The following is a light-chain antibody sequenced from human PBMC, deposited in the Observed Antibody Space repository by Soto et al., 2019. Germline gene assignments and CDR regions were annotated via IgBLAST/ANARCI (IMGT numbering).Light chain of an antibody. CDR3: SSFTSSASLEV. J-gene: IGLJ3*02. CDR1: SSDVGGYNY. Sequence: QSALTQPASVSGSPGQSITISCTGTSSDVGGYNYVSWYQLHPGKAPKLIIYEVTNQPSGVSNRFSGSKSGNTASLTISGLQAEDEADYYCSSFTSSASLEVFGGGTQLTVL. CDR2: EVT. V-gene: IGLV2-14*01.